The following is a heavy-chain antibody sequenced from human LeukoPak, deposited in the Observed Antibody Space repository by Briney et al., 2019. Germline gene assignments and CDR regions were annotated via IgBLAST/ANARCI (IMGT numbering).Heavy chain of an antibody. CDR1: GFTFTSSA. D-gene: IGHD6-19*01. V-gene: IGHV1-58*02. CDR2: IVVGSGNT. J-gene: IGHJ4*02. Sequence: ASVKVSCKASGFTFTSSAMQWVRQARGQRLEWIGWIVVGSGNTNYAQKFQERVTITRDMSTSTAYMELSSLRSEDTAVYYCAAGWYSSGWQSFDYWGQGTLVTVSS. CDR3: AAGWYSSGWQSFDY.